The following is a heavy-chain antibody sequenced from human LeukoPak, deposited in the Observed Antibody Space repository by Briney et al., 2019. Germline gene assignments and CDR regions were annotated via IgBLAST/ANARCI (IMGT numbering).Heavy chain of an antibody. Sequence: SQTLSLTCTVSGGSTSSGSYYWSWIRQPAGKGLEWIGRIYTSGSTNYNPSLKSRVTISVDTSKNQFSLKLSSVTAADTAVYYCARDLIQLWLGGYYYYMDVWGKGTTVTVSS. V-gene: IGHV4-61*02. CDR2: IYTSGST. CDR3: ARDLIQLWLGGYYYYMDV. J-gene: IGHJ6*03. D-gene: IGHD5-18*01. CDR1: GGSTSSGSYY.